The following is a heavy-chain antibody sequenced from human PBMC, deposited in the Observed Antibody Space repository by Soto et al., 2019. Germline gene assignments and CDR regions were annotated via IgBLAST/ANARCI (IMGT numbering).Heavy chain of an antibody. V-gene: IGHV4-34*01. Sequence: SETLSLTCAVYGGSFSGYYWSWIRQPPGKGLEWIGEINHSGSTNYNPSLKSRVTISVDTSKNQFSLKLSSVTAADTAVYVCARDLKGETTSVYYYYYMDVWGEGTTVTASS. CDR2: INHSGST. D-gene: IGHD3-16*01. J-gene: IGHJ6*03. CDR3: ARDLKGETTSVYYYYYMDV. CDR1: GGSFSGYY.